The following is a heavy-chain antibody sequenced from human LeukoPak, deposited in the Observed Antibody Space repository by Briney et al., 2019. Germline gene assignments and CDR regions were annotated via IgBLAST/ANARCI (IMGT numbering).Heavy chain of an antibody. CDR3: ARDRRFGDSRFDF. J-gene: IGHJ5*01. D-gene: IGHD3-22*01. CDR2: IYYSGST. Sequence: SQTLSLTCTVSGGSISSGDYYWTWIRQPPGKGLEWIGYIYYSGSTYYNPSLKSRVTISLDTSMNQFSLKLTSVTAADTAVYYCARDRRFGDSRFDFWGQGTLVTVSS. V-gene: IGHV4-30-4*01. CDR1: GGSISSGDYY.